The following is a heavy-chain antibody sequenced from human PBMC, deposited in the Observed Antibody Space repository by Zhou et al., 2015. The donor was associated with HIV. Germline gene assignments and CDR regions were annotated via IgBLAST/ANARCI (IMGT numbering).Heavy chain of an antibody. CDR2: MNPNSGNT. Sequence: QVQLVQSGAEVKKPGSSVKVSCKASGGTFSSYAINWVRQAPGQGLEWMGWMNPNSGNTGYAQKFQGRVTLTRNTSINTAYMELNSLRSEDTAVFYCARRGIAARGGGMDVWGQGTTVTVSS. CDR1: GGTFSSYA. J-gene: IGHJ6*02. V-gene: IGHV1-8*02. CDR3: ARRGIAARGGGMDV. D-gene: IGHD6-13*01.